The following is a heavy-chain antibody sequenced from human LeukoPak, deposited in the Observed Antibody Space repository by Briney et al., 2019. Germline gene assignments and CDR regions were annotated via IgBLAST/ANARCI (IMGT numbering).Heavy chain of an antibody. V-gene: IGHV3-53*01. CDR2: IYSGGTT. D-gene: IGHD6-13*01. J-gene: IGHJ4*02. CDR1: GFTVSSNY. CDR3: ARGGYSSSWYHFDY. Sequence: GSLRLSCAASGFTVSSNYMSWVRQAPGKGLEWVSVIYSGGTTNYADSVKGRFTISRVNSKNTLFLQMNSLRAEDTAVYYCARGGYSSSWYHFDYWAREPWSPSPQ.